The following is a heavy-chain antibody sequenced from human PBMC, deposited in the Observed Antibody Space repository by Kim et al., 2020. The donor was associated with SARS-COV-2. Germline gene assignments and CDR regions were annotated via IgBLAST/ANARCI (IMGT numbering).Heavy chain of an antibody. V-gene: IGHV5-51*01. CDR2: IYPGDSDT. Sequence: GESLKISCKGSGYSFTSYWIGWVRQMPGKGLEWMGIIYPGDSDTRYSPSFQGQVTISADKSISTAYLQWSSLKASDTAMYYCARLVDFRAVAGKEIDYWGQGTLVTVSS. CDR3: ARLVDFRAVAGKEIDY. J-gene: IGHJ4*02. CDR1: GYSFTSYW. D-gene: IGHD6-19*01.